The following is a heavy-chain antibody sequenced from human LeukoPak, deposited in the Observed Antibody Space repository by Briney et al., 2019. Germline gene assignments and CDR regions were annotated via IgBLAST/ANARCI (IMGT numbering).Heavy chain of an antibody. D-gene: IGHD3-22*01. CDR2: VNNYNGNT. Sequence: ASVNVSCKASGYIFAGYAFSWVRQAPGQGLEWMGWVNNYNGNTDYARNLQGRVTMTTETSTNTAYMELRSLRSDDTAAYFCARHSSQSHFDYWGQGTLVTVSS. CDR1: GYIFAGYA. CDR3: ARHSSQSHFDY. V-gene: IGHV1-18*01. J-gene: IGHJ4*02.